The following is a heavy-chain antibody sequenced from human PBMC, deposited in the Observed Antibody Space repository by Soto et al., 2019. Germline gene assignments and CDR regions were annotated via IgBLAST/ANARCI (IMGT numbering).Heavy chain of an antibody. CDR3: ARKPVQLERPTYYGMDV. D-gene: IGHD1-1*01. CDR1: GFTFSSYA. CDR2: ISYDGSNK. Sequence: QVQLVESGGGVVQPGRSLRLSCAASGFTFSSYAMHWVRQAPGKGLEWVAVISYDGSNKYYADSVKGRFTISRDNSKNTLYLQMNSLRAEDTAVYYCARKPVQLERPTYYGMDVWGQGTTVTVSS. J-gene: IGHJ6*02. V-gene: IGHV3-30-3*01.